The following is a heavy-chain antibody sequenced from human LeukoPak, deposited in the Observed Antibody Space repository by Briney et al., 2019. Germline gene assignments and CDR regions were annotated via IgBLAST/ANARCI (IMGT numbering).Heavy chain of an antibody. J-gene: IGHJ3*02. Sequence: GGSLRLSCAASGFTFSSYAMSWVRQAPGKGPEWVAVIWYDGSNKYYADSVKGRFTISRDNSKNTLYLQMNSLRAEDTAVYYCARDRTIFGVVRAFDIWGQGTMVTVSS. CDR1: GFTFSSYA. V-gene: IGHV3-33*08. CDR2: IWYDGSNK. D-gene: IGHD3-3*01. CDR3: ARDRTIFGVVRAFDI.